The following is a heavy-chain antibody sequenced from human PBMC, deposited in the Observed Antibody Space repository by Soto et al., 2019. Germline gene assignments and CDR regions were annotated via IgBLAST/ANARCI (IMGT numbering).Heavy chain of an antibody. CDR1: GFTFSSYS. Sequence: HPGGSLRLSCAASGFTFSSYSMNWVRQAPGKGLEWVSYISSSSTIYYADSVKGRFTISRDNAKNSLYLQMNSLRAEDTAVYYCARTFGPSSWYESFDYWGQGTLVTVSS. CDR2: ISSSSTI. CDR3: ARTFGPSSWYESFDY. D-gene: IGHD6-13*01. J-gene: IGHJ4*02. V-gene: IGHV3-48*01.